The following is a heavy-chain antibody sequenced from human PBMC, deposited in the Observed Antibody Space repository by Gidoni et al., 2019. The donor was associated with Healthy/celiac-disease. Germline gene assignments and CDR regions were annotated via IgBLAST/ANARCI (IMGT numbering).Heavy chain of an antibody. CDR1: GFTFSSYG. J-gene: IGHJ4*02. Sequence: QVQLVESGGGVVQPGRSLRLSCAASGFTFSSYGMHWVRQAPGKGLEWVAVISYDGSNKYYADSVKGRFTISRDNSKNTLYLQMNSLRAEDTAVYYCAKTRGVAGYFDYWGQGTLVTVSS. CDR2: ISYDGSNK. D-gene: IGHD6-19*01. V-gene: IGHV3-30*18. CDR3: AKTRGVAGYFDY.